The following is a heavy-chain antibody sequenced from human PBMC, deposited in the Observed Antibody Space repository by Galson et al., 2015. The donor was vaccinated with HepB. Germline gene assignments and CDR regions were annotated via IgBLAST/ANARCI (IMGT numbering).Heavy chain of an antibody. CDR2: IYPGDSDT. J-gene: IGHJ4*02. CDR1: GYSFTGYW. Sequence: QSGAEVKKPGESLKISCETSGYSFTGYWIGWVRQMPGKGLEWMGIIYPGDSDTRYSPSFQGQVTMSIDKSISTAYLHWSSLKASDTAIYYCARNGYCSDGACYGFDCWGQGTLVTVSS. CDR3: ARNGYCSDGACYGFDC. D-gene: IGHD2-15*01. V-gene: IGHV5-51*03.